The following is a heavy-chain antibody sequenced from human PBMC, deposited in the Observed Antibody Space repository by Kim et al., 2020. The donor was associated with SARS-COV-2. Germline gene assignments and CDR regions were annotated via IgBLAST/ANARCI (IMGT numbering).Heavy chain of an antibody. D-gene: IGHD3-16*01. CDR3: ARDLHSYGEDY. V-gene: IGHV1-3*01. J-gene: IGHJ4*02. CDR2: LNPANGNT. CDR1: GYTFTSYS. Sequence: ASVKVSCKASGYTFTSYSMHWVRQAPGQRLEWMGWLNPANGNTKYAQNFQGRVTITRDTSANTAFMELSSLRSEDTAVYYCARDLHSYGEDYWCQGTLVT.